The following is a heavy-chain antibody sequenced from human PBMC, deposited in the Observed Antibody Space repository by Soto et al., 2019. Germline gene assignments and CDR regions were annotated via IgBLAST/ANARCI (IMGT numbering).Heavy chain of an antibody. V-gene: IGHV4-34*01. CDR2: INHSGST. D-gene: IGHD1-1*01. Sequence: PSETLSLTCAVYGGSFSGYYWSWIRQPPGKGLEWIGEINHSGSTNYNPSLKSRVTISVDTSKNQFSLKLSSVTAADTAVYYCARDTPPQLERRYYFDYWGQGTLVTVSS. CDR1: GGSFSGYY. CDR3: ARDTPPQLERRYYFDY. J-gene: IGHJ4*02.